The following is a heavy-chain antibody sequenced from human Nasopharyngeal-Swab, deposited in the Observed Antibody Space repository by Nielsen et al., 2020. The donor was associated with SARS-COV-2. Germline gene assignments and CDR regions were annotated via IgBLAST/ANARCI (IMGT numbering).Heavy chain of an antibody. Sequence: GESLKISCAASGFTFSTYVMHWVRQAPGKGLEWVAVISYDGSNKYYEDSVKGRFTISRDNSKNTLYLQMNSLRAEDTAVYYCAKDQEPVIVPAAMSPFDYWGQGTLVTVSS. V-gene: IGHV3-30*18. CDR1: GFTFSTYV. D-gene: IGHD2-2*01. J-gene: IGHJ4*02. CDR2: ISYDGSNK. CDR3: AKDQEPVIVPAAMSPFDY.